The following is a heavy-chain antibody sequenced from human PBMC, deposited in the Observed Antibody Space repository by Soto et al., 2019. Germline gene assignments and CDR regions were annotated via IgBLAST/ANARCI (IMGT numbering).Heavy chain of an antibody. J-gene: IGHJ4*02. D-gene: IGHD3-10*01. Sequence: PGGSLRLSCAASGFTFSSYWMSWVRQAPGQGLEWVANIKQDGSEKYYVDSVKGRFTISRDNAKNSLYLQMNSLRAEDTAVYYCARGWMVRRTLTGYFDYWGQGTLVTVSS. CDR1: GFTFSSYW. CDR2: IKQDGSEK. V-gene: IGHV3-7*03. CDR3: ARGWMVRRTLTGYFDY.